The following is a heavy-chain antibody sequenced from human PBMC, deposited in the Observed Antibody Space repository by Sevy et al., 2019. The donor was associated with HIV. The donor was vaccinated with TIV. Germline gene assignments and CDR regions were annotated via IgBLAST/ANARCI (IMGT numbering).Heavy chain of an antibody. J-gene: IGHJ3*02. D-gene: IGHD1-26*01. CDR2: ISSSSSYI. V-gene: IGHV3-21*01. Sequence: GGSLRLSCAASGFTFSSYSMNWVRQAPGKGLEWVSNISSSSSYIYYADSVKGRFTISRDNAKNSLYLQMNSLRAEDTAVYYCARDPSGSYDNDAFDIWGQGTMVTVSS. CDR1: GFTFSSYS. CDR3: ARDPSGSYDNDAFDI.